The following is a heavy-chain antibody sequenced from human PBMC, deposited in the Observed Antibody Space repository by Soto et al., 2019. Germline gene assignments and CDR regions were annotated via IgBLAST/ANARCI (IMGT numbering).Heavy chain of an antibody. CDR1: GGSISSNSYY. CDR2: IYYSGST. Sequence: QLQLQESGPRLVKPSETLSLTCTVSGGSISSNSYYWGWIRQPPGKGLEWLGFIYYSGSTYYHPSLKGRVTLTVDKSKHHFYLRVSSVTDADTAVYYCARGGVTKNRALFDYWGQGTLVTVSS. CDR3: ARGGVTKNRALFDY. J-gene: IGHJ4*02. D-gene: IGHD4-17*01. V-gene: IGHV4-39*02.